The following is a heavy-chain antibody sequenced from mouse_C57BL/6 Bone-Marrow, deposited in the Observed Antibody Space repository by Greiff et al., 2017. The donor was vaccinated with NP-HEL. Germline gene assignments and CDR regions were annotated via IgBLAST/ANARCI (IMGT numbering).Heavy chain of an antibody. D-gene: IGHD4-1*01. Sequence: VKLVESGGGLVKPGGSLKLSCAASGFTFSSYAMSWVRQTPEKRLEWVATISDGGSYTYYPDNVKGRFTISRDNAKNNLYLQMSHLKSEDTAMDYCARGRNWDRGYYFDYWGQGTTLTVSS. CDR2: ISDGGSYT. CDR3: ARGRNWDRGYYFDY. CDR1: GFTFSSYA. J-gene: IGHJ2*01. V-gene: IGHV5-4*03.